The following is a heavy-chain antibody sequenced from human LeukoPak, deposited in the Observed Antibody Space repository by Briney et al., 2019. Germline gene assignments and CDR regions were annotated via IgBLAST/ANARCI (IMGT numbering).Heavy chain of an antibody. D-gene: IGHD2-2*02. V-gene: IGHV3-49*03. CDR1: GFTFGDYA. Sequence: PGGSLRLSCTASGFTFGDYAMSWFRQAPGKGLEWVGFIRSKAYGGTTEYAASVKGRFTISRDDSKSIAYLQMNSLKTEDTAVYYRTRGGRIVPAAIIRAFDIWGQGTMVTVSS. CDR2: IRSKAYGGTT. J-gene: IGHJ3*02. CDR3: TRGGRIVPAAIIRAFDI.